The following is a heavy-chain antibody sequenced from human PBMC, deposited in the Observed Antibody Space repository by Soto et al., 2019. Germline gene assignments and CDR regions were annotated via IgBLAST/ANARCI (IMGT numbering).Heavy chain of an antibody. D-gene: IGHD3-10*01. Sequence: QVQLQESGPGLVKPSETLSLTCTVSGGSITSYYWSWIRQPAGQGLEWIGRIYTNGDTNCNPSLKSRVTMSVDTSKNQFSLNLTAVTAADTAVYYGARDYYGSGSRFDYWGQGTLVTVSS. CDR2: IYTNGDT. V-gene: IGHV4-4*07. CDR1: GGSITSYY. CDR3: ARDYYGSGSRFDY. J-gene: IGHJ4*02.